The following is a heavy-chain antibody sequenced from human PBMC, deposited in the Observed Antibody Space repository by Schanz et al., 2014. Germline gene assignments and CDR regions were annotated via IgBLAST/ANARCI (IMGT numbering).Heavy chain of an antibody. CDR1: GYIFINSG. CDR3: ARDAADFYDILTEEDY. V-gene: IGHV1-18*01. CDR2: ISAYNGNT. J-gene: IGHJ4*02. D-gene: IGHD3-9*01. Sequence: GPGVKKPGATVKVSCKASGYIFINSGISWVRQAPGQGLEWMGWISAYNGNTKYPQKLQGRVTMTTDTSTSTAYMELRSLRSDDTAVYYCARDAADFYDILTEEDYWGQGTLVTDSS.